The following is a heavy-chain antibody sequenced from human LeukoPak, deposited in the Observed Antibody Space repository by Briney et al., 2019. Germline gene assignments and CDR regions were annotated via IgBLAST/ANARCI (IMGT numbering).Heavy chain of an antibody. Sequence: GGSLRLSCAASGFTFDDYGMSWVRQAPGKGLEWVSSISWNSGSMGYADSVKGRFTISRDNAKNSLYLQMNSLRAEDTALYYCARDTRDSSRAGGSWFDPRGQGTLVTVSS. J-gene: IGHJ5*02. V-gene: IGHV3-9*01. CDR1: GFTFDDYG. D-gene: IGHD6-13*01. CDR2: ISWNSGSM. CDR3: ARDTRDSSRAGGSWFDP.